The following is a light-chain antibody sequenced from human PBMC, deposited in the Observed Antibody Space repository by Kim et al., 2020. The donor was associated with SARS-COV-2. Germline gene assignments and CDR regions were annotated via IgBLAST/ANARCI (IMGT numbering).Light chain of an antibody. CDR3: QQVNIFPYT. V-gene: IGKV1-12*01. Sequence: SASVGDRVTLTCRASQGISGWLSWYQQKPGKAPKLLIFAASSLQSGVPSRFSGSGSGTDFTLTISSLLPEDFATYYCQQVNIFPYTFGQGTKLEIK. CDR2: AAS. J-gene: IGKJ2*01. CDR1: QGISGW.